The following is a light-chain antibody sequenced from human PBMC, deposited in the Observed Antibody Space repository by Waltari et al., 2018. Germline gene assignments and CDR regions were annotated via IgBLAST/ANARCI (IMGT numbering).Light chain of an antibody. CDR1: QSITSH. CDR3: QQSYITPYT. V-gene: IGKV1-39*01. J-gene: IGKJ2*01. Sequence: DIQMTQAPSSLSASVGDRVTMTCRASQSITSHLNWFQQQPGKAPKLLIHTASSLQSGVPSRFSGSGSGTQFTLTITSLQPEDFATYFCQQSYITPYTFGQGTKLGIK. CDR2: TAS.